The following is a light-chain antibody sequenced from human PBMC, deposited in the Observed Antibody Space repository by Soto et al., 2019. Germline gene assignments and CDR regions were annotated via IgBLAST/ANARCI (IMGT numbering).Light chain of an antibody. CDR1: QSVSGW. Sequence: TQSASTLSAARGVGVAGICRARQSVSGWLAWYQQKPGEAPNLLIYDAFALPRAVPSRFRRSGHATKSALTISRLQPHDVAMYYCQQYHTHSVGPGTKVDNK. CDR2: DAF. V-gene: IGKV1-5*02. J-gene: IGKJ1*01. CDR3: QQYHTHS.